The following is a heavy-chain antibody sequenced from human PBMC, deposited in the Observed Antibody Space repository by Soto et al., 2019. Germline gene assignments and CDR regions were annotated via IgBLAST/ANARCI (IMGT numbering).Heavy chain of an antibody. CDR3: AREIVVVAASRIYYYYGMDV. J-gene: IGHJ6*02. Sequence: ASVKVSCKASGGTFSSYAISWVRQAPGQGLEWMGGIIPIFGTANYAQKFQGRVTITADESTSTAYMELSSLRSEDTAVYYCAREIVVVAASRIYYYYGMDVCGQGTTVTVSS. CDR1: GGTFSSYA. D-gene: IGHD2-15*01. V-gene: IGHV1-69*13. CDR2: IIPIFGTA.